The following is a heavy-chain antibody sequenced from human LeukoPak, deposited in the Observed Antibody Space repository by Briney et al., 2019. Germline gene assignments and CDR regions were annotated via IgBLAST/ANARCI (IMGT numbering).Heavy chain of an antibody. Sequence: GRSLRLSCAASGFTFSSYGMHWVRQAPGKGLEWVAVISYDGSNKYYADSVKGRFTISRDNSKNTLYLQMNSLRAEDTAVYYCAKSGYSSSWYLDCWGQGTLVTVSS. CDR1: GFTFSSYG. CDR3: AKSGYSSSWYLDC. J-gene: IGHJ4*02. CDR2: ISYDGSNK. D-gene: IGHD6-13*01. V-gene: IGHV3-30*18.